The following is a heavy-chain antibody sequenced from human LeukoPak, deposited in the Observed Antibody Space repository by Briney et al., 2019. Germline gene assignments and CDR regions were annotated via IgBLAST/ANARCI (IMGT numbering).Heavy chain of an antibody. V-gene: IGHV3-30*04. CDR3: ARDRVSYMDV. D-gene: IGHD4-23*01. Sequence: GGSLRLSCAASGFTFSSYAMHWVRQAPGKGLEWVAVISYDGSNKYYADSVKGRFTISRDNSKNTLYLQMNSLRAEDTAVYYCARDRVSYMDVWGKGTTVTVSS. CDR1: GFTFSSYA. J-gene: IGHJ6*03. CDR2: ISYDGSNK.